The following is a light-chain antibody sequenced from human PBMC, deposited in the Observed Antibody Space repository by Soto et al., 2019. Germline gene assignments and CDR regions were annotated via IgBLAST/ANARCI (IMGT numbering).Light chain of an antibody. V-gene: IGKV3-15*01. CDR3: QQYNDWPRT. CDR1: QIVSSN. Sequence: EIVMTQSPATLSVSPGERATLSCRASQIVSSNLAWYQQKPGQPPRLLIYGASTRATGIPARFSGSGSGTEFTLTISSLQSEDSAVYHCQQYNDWPRTFGQGTKVEI. CDR2: GAS. J-gene: IGKJ1*01.